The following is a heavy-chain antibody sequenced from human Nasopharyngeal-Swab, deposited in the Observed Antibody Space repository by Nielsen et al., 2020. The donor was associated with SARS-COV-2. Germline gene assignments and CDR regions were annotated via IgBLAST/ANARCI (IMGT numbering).Heavy chain of an antibody. J-gene: IGHJ4*02. CDR3: ARDAQAARQFDY. CDR2: IYFSGYT. D-gene: IGHD6-6*01. Sequence: WIRQPPGKGLEWIGRIYFSGYTNYSPSLKSRVTMSVDTSKNQSSLKLTSVTAADTAVYFCARDAQAARQFDYWGQGALVTVSS. V-gene: IGHV4-4*07.